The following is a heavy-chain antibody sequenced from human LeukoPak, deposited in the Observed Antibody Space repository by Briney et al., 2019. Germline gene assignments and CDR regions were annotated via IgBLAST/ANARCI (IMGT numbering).Heavy chain of an antibody. CDR2: ISSSSSTI. J-gene: IGHJ3*02. CDR3: AREGRMVHWAFDI. D-gene: IGHD1-1*01. V-gene: IGHV3-48*01. Sequence: GGSLRLSCAASGFTFSSYSMNWVRQAPGKGLEWVSYISSSSSTINYADSAKGRFTISRDNVKNSLYLQMNSLRAEDTAVYCCAREGRMVHWAFDIWGQGTMVTVSS. CDR1: GFTFSSYS.